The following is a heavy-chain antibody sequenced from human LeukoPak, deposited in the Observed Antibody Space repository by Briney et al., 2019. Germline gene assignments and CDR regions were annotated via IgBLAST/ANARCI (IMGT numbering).Heavy chain of an antibody. D-gene: IGHD2-2*01. J-gene: IGHJ5*02. V-gene: IGHV4-59*02. CDR1: GASVAGHY. CDR3: VKGGQWDLLLA. Sequence: SETLSLTCTVSGASVAGHYWSWIRQSPEKGLEWIGFVYSGTNNYDPSLRSRVTISEDTSKNQFSLKLTSVTAADTAVYYCVKGGQWDLLLAWGQGTLVSVSA. CDR2: VYSGTN.